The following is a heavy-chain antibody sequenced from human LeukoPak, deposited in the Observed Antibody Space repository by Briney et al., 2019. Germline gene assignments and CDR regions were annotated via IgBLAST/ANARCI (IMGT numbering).Heavy chain of an antibody. J-gene: IGHJ4*02. CDR2: ISAYNGNT. CDR1: VYTFTSYG. Sequence: ASVKVSCKASVYTFTSYGIIWARQAPGQGLEWMGWISAYNGNTNYAQKLQGRATMTTDTSTSTAYMELRSLRSDDTAVYYCAREGSSRCDYWGQGTLVTVSS. CDR3: AREGSSRCDY. V-gene: IGHV1-18*01. D-gene: IGHD3-22*01.